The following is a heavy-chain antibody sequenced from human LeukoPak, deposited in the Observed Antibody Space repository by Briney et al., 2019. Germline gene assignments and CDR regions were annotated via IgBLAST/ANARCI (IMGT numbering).Heavy chain of an antibody. Sequence: GGTLRLSCAASGFTFSSYSMNWVRQAPGTGLGWVSSISSSCSYIYYADSVKGRFTISRDNAKNSLYLQMNSLRAEDTAVYYCARGDYYDSSGYYPGVDYWGQGTLVTVSS. CDR3: ARGDYYDSSGYYPGVDY. J-gene: IGHJ4*02. D-gene: IGHD3-22*01. CDR2: ISSSCSYI. CDR1: GFTFSSYS. V-gene: IGHV3-21*01.